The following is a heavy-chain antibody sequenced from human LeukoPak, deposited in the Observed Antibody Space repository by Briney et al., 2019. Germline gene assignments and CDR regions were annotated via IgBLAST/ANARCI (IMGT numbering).Heavy chain of an antibody. D-gene: IGHD6-13*01. J-gene: IGHJ3*02. CDR3: ARDPSIAAAGTGSNAFDI. Sequence: ASVKVSCKASGYTFTGYYMHWVRQAPGQGLEWMGWINPNSGGTNYAQKFQGRVTMTRDTSTSTVYMELSSLRSEDTAVYYCARDPSIAAAGTGSNAFDIWGQGTMVTVSS. CDR1: GYTFTGYY. CDR2: INPNSGGT. V-gene: IGHV1-2*02.